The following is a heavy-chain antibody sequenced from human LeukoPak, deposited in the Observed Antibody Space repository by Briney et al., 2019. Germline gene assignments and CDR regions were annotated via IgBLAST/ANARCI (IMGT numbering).Heavy chain of an antibody. J-gene: IGHJ3*02. CDR1: GYSFSTYW. CDR2: IYPADSDT. Sequence: GESLKISCKGSGYSFSTYWIGWVRQMPGKGLECMGIIYPADSDTRYSPSFQGQVTISADKSISTAYLQWSGLKASDTAMYYCTRHYVSGSSGWPQDAFDIWGQGTMVTVSS. V-gene: IGHV5-51*01. CDR3: TRHYVSGSSGWPQDAFDI. D-gene: IGHD6-19*01.